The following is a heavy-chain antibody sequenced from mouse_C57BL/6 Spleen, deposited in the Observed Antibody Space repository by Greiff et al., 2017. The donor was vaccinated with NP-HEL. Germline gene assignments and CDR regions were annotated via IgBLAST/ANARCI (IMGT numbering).Heavy chain of an antibody. CDR2: IYPGSGST. CDR1: GYTFTSYW. D-gene: IGHD1-1*01. V-gene: IGHV1-55*01. Sequence: VQLQQSGAELVKPGASVKMSCKASGYTFTSYWITWVKQRPGQGLEWIGDIYPGSGSTNYNEKFKSKATLTVDTSSSTAYMQLSSLTSEDSAVYYCARDYYGSSYGWAMDYWGQRTSVTVSS. CDR3: ARDYYGSSYGWAMDY. J-gene: IGHJ4*01.